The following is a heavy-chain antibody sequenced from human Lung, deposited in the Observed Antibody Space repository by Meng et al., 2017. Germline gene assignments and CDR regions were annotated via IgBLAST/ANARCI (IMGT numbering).Heavy chain of an antibody. D-gene: IGHD2-21*02. Sequence: QVQLVESGGGLVKPGGSLSLSCAASGFSFGDYYMSWIRQAPGKGLEWISYISSISSTIYYADAVKGRFTVSRDNAKNSLYLQMSSLRVEDTAVYFCARTPGVTGRVDSWGQGTLVTVSS. CDR3: ARTPGVTGRVDS. V-gene: IGHV3-11*01. CDR2: ISSISSTI. J-gene: IGHJ4*02. CDR1: GFSFGDYY.